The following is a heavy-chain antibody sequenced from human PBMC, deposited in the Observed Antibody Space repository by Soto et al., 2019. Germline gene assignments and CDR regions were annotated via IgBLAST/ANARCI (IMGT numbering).Heavy chain of an antibody. Sequence: QLQLQESGPGLVKPSETLSLTCTVSGGSISSSSYYWGWIRQPPGKGLEWIGSIYYSGSTYYNPSLKSRVTISVDTSKNQFSLKLSSVTAADTAVYYCARHQPIYGDYEEVPNWFDPWGQGTLVTVSS. CDR2: IYYSGST. CDR3: ARHQPIYGDYEEVPNWFDP. V-gene: IGHV4-39*01. J-gene: IGHJ5*02. CDR1: GGSISSSSYY. D-gene: IGHD4-17*01.